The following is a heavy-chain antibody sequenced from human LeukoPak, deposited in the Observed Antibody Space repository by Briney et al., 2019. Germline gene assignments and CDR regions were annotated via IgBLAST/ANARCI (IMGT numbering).Heavy chain of an antibody. CDR2: ISSSSSYI. CDR3: ARGLYYYGSMDV. J-gene: IGHJ6*04. D-gene: IGHD3-10*01. V-gene: IGHV3-21*01. Sequence: GGSLRLSCAASGFTFSSYSMNWVRQAPGKGLEWVSSISSSSSYIYYADSVKGRSTISRDNAKNSLYLQMNSLRAEDTAVYYCARGLYYYGSMDVWGKGTTVTISS. CDR1: GFTFSSYS.